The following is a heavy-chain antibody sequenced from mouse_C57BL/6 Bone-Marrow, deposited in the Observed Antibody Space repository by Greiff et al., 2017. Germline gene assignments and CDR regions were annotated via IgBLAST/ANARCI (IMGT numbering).Heavy chain of an antibody. V-gene: IGHV1-64*01. Sequence: QVQLQQPGAELVKPGASVKLSCKASGYTFTSYWMHWVKQRPGQGLEWIGMIHPNSGSTNYNAKFKSKATLTVDKSSSTAYMQLSSLTSEDSAVYYCARAGYYVGFAYWGQGTLVTVSA. CDR2: IHPNSGST. D-gene: IGHD2-3*01. CDR1: GYTFTSYW. CDR3: ARAGYYVGFAY. J-gene: IGHJ3*01.